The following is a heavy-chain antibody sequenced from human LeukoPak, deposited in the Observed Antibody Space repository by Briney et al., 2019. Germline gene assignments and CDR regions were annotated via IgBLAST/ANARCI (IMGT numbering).Heavy chain of an antibody. CDR1: GFTFSNAW. D-gene: IGHD3-10*01. CDR2: IKSKTDGGTT. CDR3: TTDNPPFFDRDYYGSGSYLN. J-gene: IGHJ4*02. V-gene: IGHV3-15*01. Sequence: GGSLRLSCAASGFTFSNAWMSWVRQAPGKGLEWVGRIKSKTDGGTTDYAAPVEGRFTISRDDSKNTLYLQMNSLKTEDTAVYYCTTDNPPFFDRDYYGSGSYLNWGRGTLVTVSS.